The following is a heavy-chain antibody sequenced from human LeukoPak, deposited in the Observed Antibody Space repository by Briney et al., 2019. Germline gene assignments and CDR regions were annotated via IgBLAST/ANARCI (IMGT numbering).Heavy chain of an antibody. J-gene: IGHJ6*03. CDR3: AKWGRDIVVVVAANSYYYYMDV. CDR1: EFSVGSNY. Sequence: GGSLRLSCAASEFSVGSNYMTWVRQAPGKGLEWVSLIYSGGSTYYADSVKGRFTISRDNSKNTLYLQMNSLRAEDTAVYYCAKWGRDIVVVVAANSYYYYMDVWGKGTTVTISS. D-gene: IGHD2-15*01. CDR2: IYSGGST. V-gene: IGHV3-66*01.